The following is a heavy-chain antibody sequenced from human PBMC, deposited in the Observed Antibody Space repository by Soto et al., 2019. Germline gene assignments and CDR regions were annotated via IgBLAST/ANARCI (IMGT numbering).Heavy chain of an antibody. CDR3: ARREYCTSSSCPYYYYGTDV. CDR1: GYNFTTYW. D-gene: IGHD2-2*01. V-gene: IGHV5-51*01. CDR2: IYPGDSDV. J-gene: IGHJ6*02. Sequence: PGESLKISCKGSGYNFTTYWIGWVRQMPGKGLEWMGIIYPGDSDVRYSPSFQGQVTISADKSISTAYLRWNSLKASDTAMYYCARREYCTSSSCPYYYYGTDVWGQGTTVTVSS.